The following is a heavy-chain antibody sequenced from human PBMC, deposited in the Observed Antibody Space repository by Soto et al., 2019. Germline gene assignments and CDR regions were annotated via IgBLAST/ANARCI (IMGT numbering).Heavy chain of an antibody. D-gene: IGHD3-22*01. CDR2: IYWDDDK. CDR1: GFSLSTSGVG. Sequence: QITLKESGPTLVKPTQTLTLTCTFSGFSLSTSGVGVGWIRQPPGKALEWLALIYWDDDKRYSPSLKSRLTITKATSKNLVVLTMTNMDPVDTSTYYCAHSLIGYYYDSSGSNWFDPWGQGTLVTVSS. V-gene: IGHV2-5*02. J-gene: IGHJ5*02. CDR3: AHSLIGYYYDSSGSNWFDP.